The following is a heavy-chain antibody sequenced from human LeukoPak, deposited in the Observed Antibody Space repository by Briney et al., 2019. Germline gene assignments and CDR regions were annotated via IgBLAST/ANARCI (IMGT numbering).Heavy chain of an antibody. CDR2: ISGSGGST. J-gene: IGHJ6*02. CDR1: GFTFSSYA. D-gene: IGHD3-22*01. Sequence: GGSLRLSCAASGFTFSSYAMSWVRQAPGKGLEWVSAISGSGGSTYYADSVKGRFTISRDNSKNTLYPQMNSLRAEDTAVYYCAKVDSSGYYPFYYYYGMDVWGQGTTVTVSS. CDR3: AKVDSSGYYPFYYYYGMDV. V-gene: IGHV3-23*01.